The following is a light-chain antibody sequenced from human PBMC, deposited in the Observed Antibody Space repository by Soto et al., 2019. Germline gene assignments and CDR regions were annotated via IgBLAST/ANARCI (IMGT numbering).Light chain of an antibody. V-gene: IGKV3-11*01. J-gene: IGKJ4*01. Sequence: DIVLTQSPATLSLSPGERATLSCRASQSVSSYLAWYQQKPGQAPRLLIYDASNRATGIPARFSGSGSGTDFTLIISGLQSEDFAVYYCQQYNNWPLTFGGGTKVDIK. CDR3: QQYNNWPLT. CDR2: DAS. CDR1: QSVSSY.